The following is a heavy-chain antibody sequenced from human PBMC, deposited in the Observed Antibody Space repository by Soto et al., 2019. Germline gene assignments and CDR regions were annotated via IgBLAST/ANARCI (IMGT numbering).Heavy chain of an antibody. V-gene: IGHV4-39*01. CDR1: GGSISSSSYY. J-gene: IGHJ4*02. CDR2: IYYSGST. CDR3: ATWGPLTIDEYCTNGVCLGDNY. D-gene: IGHD2-8*01. Sequence: SETLSLTCTVSGGSISSSSYYWGWIRQPPGKGLEWIGSIYYSGSTYYNPSLKSRVTISVDTSKNQFSLKLSSVTAADTAVYYCATWGPLTIDEYCTNGVCLGDNYWGQGTLVTVSS.